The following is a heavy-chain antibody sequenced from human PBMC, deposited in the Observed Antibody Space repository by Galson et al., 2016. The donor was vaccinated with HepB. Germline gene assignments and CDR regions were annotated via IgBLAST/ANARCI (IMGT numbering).Heavy chain of an antibody. J-gene: IGHJ5*02. V-gene: IGHV4-59*01. CDR3: ARITILRGPGNWFDP. CDR1: GGSISSYY. D-gene: IGHD3-10*01. Sequence: ETLSPTCIVSGGSISSYYWSWLRQPPGKGLEGIGYIYYSGSTHYNPSLKSRVTISVDTSKNQFSLKLSSVTAAGTAVYYCARITILRGPGNWFDPWGQGTLVTVSS. CDR2: IYYSGST.